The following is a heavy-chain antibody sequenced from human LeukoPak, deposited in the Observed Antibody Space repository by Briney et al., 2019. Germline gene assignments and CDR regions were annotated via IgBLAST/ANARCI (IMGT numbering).Heavy chain of an antibody. CDR3: AKDRYSSSHYYYGMDV. J-gene: IGHJ6*02. D-gene: IGHD6-6*01. V-gene: IGHV3-11*04. CDR2: ISSSGSTI. CDR1: GFTFSDYY. Sequence: GGSLRLSCAASGFTFSDYYVSWIRQAPGKGLEWVSYISSSGSTIYYADSVKGRFTISRDNAKNSLYLQMNSLRAEDTAVYYCAKDRYSSSHYYYGMDVWGQGTTVTVSS.